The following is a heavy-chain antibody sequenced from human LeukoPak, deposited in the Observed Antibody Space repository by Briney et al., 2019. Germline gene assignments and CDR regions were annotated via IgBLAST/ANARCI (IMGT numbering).Heavy chain of an antibody. V-gene: IGHV1-69*13. Sequence: GASVKVSCKASGGTFSSYAISWVRQAPGQGLEWMGGIIPIFGTANYAQKFQGRVTITADESTSTAYMELSSLRSEDTAVYYCARGSVVVRLRGPLDYWGQGTPVTVSS. J-gene: IGHJ4*02. D-gene: IGHD2-21*01. CDR3: ARGSVVVRLRGPLDY. CDR2: IIPIFGTA. CDR1: GGTFSSYA.